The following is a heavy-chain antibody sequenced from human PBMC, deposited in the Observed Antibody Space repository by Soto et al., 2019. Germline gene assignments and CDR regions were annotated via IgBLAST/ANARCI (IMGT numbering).Heavy chain of an antibody. CDR1: GGSISSYY. J-gene: IGHJ5*02. Sequence: QVQLQESVPGLVKPSETLSLTCTVSGGSISSYYWSWIRQPPGKGLGLIGYIYYSGSTNYNPSLKSRVNLSVDTSKNQLSLKLSSVTAADTAVYYCARGRRRGWLDPWGQGTLVTVSS. CDR2: IYYSGST. CDR3: ARGRRRGWLDP. V-gene: IGHV4-59*01.